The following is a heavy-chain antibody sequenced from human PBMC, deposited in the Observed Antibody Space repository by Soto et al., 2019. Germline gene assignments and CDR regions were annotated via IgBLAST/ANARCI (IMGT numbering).Heavy chain of an antibody. Sequence: PSETLSLTCTVSGGSISSAGYYWSWIRQHPGKGLEWIGYVFYSGSTYYNPSLKSRVTISVDTSKNQFSLKLSSVTAADTAVYYCARLTGIVSGQYYYGMDVWSQGTTVTVSS. D-gene: IGHD1-26*01. J-gene: IGHJ6*02. CDR1: GGSISSAGYY. CDR3: ARLTGIVSGQYYYGMDV. V-gene: IGHV4-31*03. CDR2: VFYSGST.